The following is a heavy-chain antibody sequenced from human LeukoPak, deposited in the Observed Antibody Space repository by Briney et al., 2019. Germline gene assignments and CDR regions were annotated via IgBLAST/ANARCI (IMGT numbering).Heavy chain of an antibody. Sequence: GGSLRLSCAASGFTFSSYWMSWVRQAPGKGLEWVANIKQDGSEKYYVDSVKGRFTISRDNAKNSLYLQMNSLRAEDTAVYYCARGLLYSWLNYFDYWGQGTLVTVSS. CDR3: ARGLLYSWLNYFDY. CDR2: IKQDGSEK. D-gene: IGHD5-12*01. J-gene: IGHJ4*02. CDR1: GFTFSSYW. V-gene: IGHV3-7*03.